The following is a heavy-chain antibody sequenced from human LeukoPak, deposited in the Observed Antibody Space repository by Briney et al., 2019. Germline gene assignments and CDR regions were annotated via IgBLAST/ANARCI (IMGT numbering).Heavy chain of an antibody. CDR3: ATLPYYDILTGGPNDY. D-gene: IGHD3-9*01. J-gene: IGHJ4*02. Sequence: ASVKVSCKVSGYTLTELSMHWVRQAPGKGLEWMGGFDPEDGETIYAQKFQGRVTMTEDTSTDTAYMELSSLRSEDTAVYYCATLPYYDILTGGPNDYWGQGTLVTVSS. V-gene: IGHV1-24*01. CDR2: FDPEDGET. CDR1: GYTLTELS.